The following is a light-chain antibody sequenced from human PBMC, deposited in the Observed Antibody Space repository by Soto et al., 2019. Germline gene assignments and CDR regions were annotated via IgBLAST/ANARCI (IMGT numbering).Light chain of an antibody. CDR3: QQYGSPLWT. CDR1: QSVSSSY. J-gene: IGKJ1*01. Sequence: EIVLTQSPGTLSLSPGERATLSCRASQSVSSSYLAWYQQKPGQAPRLLIYGASSRATGIPDRFSGSGTGTDFTLTISRLEPEDFAVYYCQQYGSPLWTFGQGTKVVIK. CDR2: GAS. V-gene: IGKV3-20*01.